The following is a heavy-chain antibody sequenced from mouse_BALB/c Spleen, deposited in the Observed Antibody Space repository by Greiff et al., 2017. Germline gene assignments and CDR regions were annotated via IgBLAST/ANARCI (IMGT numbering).Heavy chain of an antibody. D-gene: IGHD4-1*01. CDR2: IDPANGNT. CDR3: ARPNWDPYAMDD. Sequence: VQLQQSGAELVKPGASVKLSCTASGFNIKDTYMHWVKQRPEQGLEWIGRIDPANGNTKYDPKFQGKATITADTSSNTAYLQLSSLTSEDTAVYYCARPNWDPYAMDDWGQGTSVTVSS. V-gene: IGHV14-3*02. J-gene: IGHJ4*01. CDR1: GFNIKDTY.